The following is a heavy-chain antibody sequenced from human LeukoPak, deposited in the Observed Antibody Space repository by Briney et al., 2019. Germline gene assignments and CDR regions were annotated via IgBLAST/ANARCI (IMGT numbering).Heavy chain of an antibody. CDR3: ATYYCSGGSCYEDDYYGMDV. CDR2: INHSGST. CDR1: GGSFSEYS. D-gene: IGHD2-15*01. Sequence: SETLSLTCAVYGGSFSEYSGSWIRQPPGKGLEWIGKINHSGSTNYNPSLKSRVTISVDTSKNQFSLKLSSVTAADTAEYYCATYYCSGGSCYEDDYYGMDVWGLGTTVIVSS. J-gene: IGHJ6*02. V-gene: IGHV4-34*01.